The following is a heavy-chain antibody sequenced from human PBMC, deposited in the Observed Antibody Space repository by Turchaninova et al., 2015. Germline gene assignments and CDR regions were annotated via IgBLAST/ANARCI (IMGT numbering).Heavy chain of an antibody. CDR2: IRSRSSGETT. CDR3: SRSQTFDY. J-gene: IGHJ4*02. CDR1: GFRSGEYG. Sequence: EVQLVESGGGLVQPGQSLRLSCKGSGFRSGEYGLSWFRQAPGKGLEWVGLIRSRSSGETTHYAAFVKGRFTISRDDSKGVAYLQMNSLQTEDTAFYYCSRSQTFDYWGQGTLVTVSS. V-gene: IGHV3-49*03.